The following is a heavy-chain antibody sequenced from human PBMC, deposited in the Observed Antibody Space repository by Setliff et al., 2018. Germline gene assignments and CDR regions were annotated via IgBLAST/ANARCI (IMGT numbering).Heavy chain of an antibody. CDR3: ASLFAGDFDY. CDR2: ISSSGSTI. V-gene: IGHV3-48*03. Sequence: GSLRLSCAASRFTFSSYEMNWVRQAPGKGLEWVSYISSSGSTIYYADSVKGRFTISRDNAKNSLYLQMNSLRAEDTAVYYCASLFAGDFDYWGQGTLVTVSS. CDR1: RFTFSSYE. J-gene: IGHJ4*02.